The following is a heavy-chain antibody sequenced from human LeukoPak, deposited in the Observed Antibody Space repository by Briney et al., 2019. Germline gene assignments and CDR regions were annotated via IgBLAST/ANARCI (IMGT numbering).Heavy chain of an antibody. J-gene: IGHJ4*02. V-gene: IGHV4-4*07. CDR2: VYTSGST. CDR1: GGSVTTYY. CDR3: ARDDSSSSFDY. Sequence: SETLSLTCTVSGGSVTTYYWSWIRQPAGKGLEWIGRVYTSGSTNYNLSLKSRVTMSVDTSKNQFSLKLSSVTAADTAVYYCARDDSSSSFDYWGQGTLVTVSS. D-gene: IGHD6-6*01.